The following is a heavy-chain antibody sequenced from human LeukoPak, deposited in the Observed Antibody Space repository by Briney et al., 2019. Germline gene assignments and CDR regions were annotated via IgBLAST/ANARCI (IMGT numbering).Heavy chain of an antibody. CDR1: GGSISGNNW. Sequence: PSETLSLTCAVSGGSISGNNWWSWVRQTPGKGLEWIGEVYHSGSTNYNPSLKSRVTISVDKSKKQFSLKLSSVTAADTAVYYCARGNHYYDSSAYLAWESFQHWGQGTLVTVSS. V-gene: IGHV4-4*02. CDR2: VYHSGST. CDR3: ARGNHYYDSSAYLAWESFQH. D-gene: IGHD3-22*01. J-gene: IGHJ1*01.